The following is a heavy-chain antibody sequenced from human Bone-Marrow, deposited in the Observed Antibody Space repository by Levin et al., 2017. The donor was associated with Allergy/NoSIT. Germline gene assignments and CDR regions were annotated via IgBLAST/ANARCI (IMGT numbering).Heavy chain of an antibody. CDR3: AKAPETATIGGAFDI. J-gene: IGHJ3*02. Sequence: GGSLRLSCAASGFTFSHYAMHWVRQTPGKGLEWLAVITDDGTNIYYGDSVKGRFTMFRDNSNNNLYLQMNSLRPADTAVYYCAKAPETATIGGAFDIRGQGTLVTVSS. CDR1: GFTFSHYA. D-gene: IGHD5-24*01. V-gene: IGHV3-30*04. CDR2: ITDDGTNI.